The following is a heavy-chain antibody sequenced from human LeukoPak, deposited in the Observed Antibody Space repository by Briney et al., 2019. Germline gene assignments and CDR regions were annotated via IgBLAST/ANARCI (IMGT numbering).Heavy chain of an antibody. D-gene: IGHD2/OR15-2a*01. CDR2: VNHSGTT. V-gene: IGHV4-34*01. CDR3: ACLGYCNRARFGS. CDR1: GGSLSGYY. J-gene: IGHJ4*02. Sequence: SETLSLTCAVYGGSLSGYYWSWVRQSPGEGLEWIGEVNHSGTTKYNPSLRSRVTISVDTSKNQFSLKLTSVTAADTAVYYCACLGYCNRARFGSWGRGTAVTVSS.